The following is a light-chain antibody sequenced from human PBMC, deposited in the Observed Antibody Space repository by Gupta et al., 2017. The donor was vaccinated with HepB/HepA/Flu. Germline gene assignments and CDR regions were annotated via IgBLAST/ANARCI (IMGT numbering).Light chain of an antibody. J-gene: IGLJ1*01. CDR3: NSRDSSGNHYV. CDR2: GKN. CDR1: SLRSYY. V-gene: IGLV3-19*01. Sequence: ELTQDPAVSVALGQTVRITCQGDSLRSYYASWYQQKPGQAPVLVIYGKNNRPSGIPDRFSGSSTGNTASLTITGAQAEDEADYYCNSRDSSGNHYVFGTGTKVTV.